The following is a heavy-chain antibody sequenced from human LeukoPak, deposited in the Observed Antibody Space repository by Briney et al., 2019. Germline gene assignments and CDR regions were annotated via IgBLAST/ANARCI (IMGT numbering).Heavy chain of an antibody. Sequence: GGSLRLSCAASGFTFSSYAMSWVRQAPGKGLEWVSAISGSGGSTYYADSVKGRFTISRDNSKNTLFLQMNSLRAEDTAAYYCASEYSTSSLYYYGMDVWGQGTTVTVSS. J-gene: IGHJ6*02. D-gene: IGHD6-6*01. CDR1: GFTFSSYA. CDR2: ISGSGGST. V-gene: IGHV3-23*01. CDR3: ASEYSTSSLYYYGMDV.